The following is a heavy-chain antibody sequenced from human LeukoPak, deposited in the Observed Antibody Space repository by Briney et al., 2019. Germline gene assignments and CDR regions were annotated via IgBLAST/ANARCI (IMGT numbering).Heavy chain of an antibody. CDR2: ISYDGSNK. D-gene: IGHD2-2*02. Sequence: GRSLRLSCAASGFTFSSYGMHWVRQAPGKGLEWVAVISYDGSNKYYADSVKGRFTISRDNSKNSLYLQMNSLRAEDTALYYCAKDSCSSTSCYNYYYYGMDVWGQGTTVAVSS. J-gene: IGHJ6*02. V-gene: IGHV3-30*18. CDR3: AKDSCSSTSCYNYYYYGMDV. CDR1: GFTFSSYG.